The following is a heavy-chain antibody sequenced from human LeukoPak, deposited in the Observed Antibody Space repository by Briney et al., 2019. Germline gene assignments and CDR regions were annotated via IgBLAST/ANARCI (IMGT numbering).Heavy chain of an antibody. CDR2: ISSGGSNI. CDR1: GFTFSSYS. J-gene: IGHJ4*02. Sequence: GGSLRLSCAASGFTFSSYSMNWVRQAPGKGLEWLSYISSGGSNIYYADSVKGRFTISRDNAKNSLYLQMSSLRADDTAVYYCARDRWRGGNYYFDYWGQGALVTVSS. CDR3: ARDRWRGGNYYFDY. D-gene: IGHD4-23*01. V-gene: IGHV3-48*04.